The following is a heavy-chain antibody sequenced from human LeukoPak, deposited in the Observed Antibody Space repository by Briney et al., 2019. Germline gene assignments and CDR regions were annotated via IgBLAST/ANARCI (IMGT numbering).Heavy chain of an antibody. V-gene: IGHV3-48*03. CDR2: ISSGGTI. CDR1: GFTFSIYE. D-gene: IGHD6-19*01. J-gene: IGHJ4*02. CDR3: ARVQRGIAVALDY. Sequence: GGSLRLSCAASGFTFSIYEMNWVRRAPGKGLEWISYISSGGTIYYAESVKGRFTISRDNAKNSLYLQMNSLRAEDTAVYYCARVQRGIAVALDYWGQGTLATVSS.